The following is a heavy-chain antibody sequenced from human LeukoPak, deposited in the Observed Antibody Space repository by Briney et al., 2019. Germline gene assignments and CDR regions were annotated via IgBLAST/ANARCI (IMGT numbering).Heavy chain of an antibody. D-gene: IGHD6-13*01. CDR3: ALRLAAAGFDY. CDR1: GFTFGDYA. Sequence: GGSLRLSCAASGFTFGDYAMHWVRQAPGKGLEWVSLISGDGGSTYYADSVKGRFTISRDNSKNSLYLQMNSLRTEDTALYYCALRLAAAGFDYWGQGTLVTVSS. V-gene: IGHV3-43*02. J-gene: IGHJ4*02. CDR2: ISGDGGST.